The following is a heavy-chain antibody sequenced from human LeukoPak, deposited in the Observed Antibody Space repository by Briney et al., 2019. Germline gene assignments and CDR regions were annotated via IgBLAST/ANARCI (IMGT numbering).Heavy chain of an antibody. CDR1: GFTFSSYS. D-gene: IGHD1-26*01. V-gene: IGHV3-21*01. CDR3: ARDFGEWQLDA. J-gene: IGHJ5*02. CDR2: ISSSSSYI. Sequence: GGALRLSCAASGFTFSSYSMNWVRQAPGKGLEWVSSISSSSSYIYYADSVKGRFTISRDNSKNTLYLQMNSLRAEDTGVYYCARDFGEWQLDASGEGTLVTASS.